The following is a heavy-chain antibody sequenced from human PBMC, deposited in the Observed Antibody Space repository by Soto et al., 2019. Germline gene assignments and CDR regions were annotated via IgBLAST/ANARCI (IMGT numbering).Heavy chain of an antibody. J-gene: IGHJ4*02. Sequence: ASVKVSCKASXXTFTSXXXXXXXXXXXQXXXXMGXXXAGNGNTKYSPKFQGRVTITRDTSASTAYMELSRLRSEDTAVYYCARSAXXXLLSFDYWGQGTLVTVSS. CDR3: ARSAXXXLLSFDY. CDR1: XXTFTSXX. V-gene: IGHV1-3*01. CDR2: XXAGNGNT.